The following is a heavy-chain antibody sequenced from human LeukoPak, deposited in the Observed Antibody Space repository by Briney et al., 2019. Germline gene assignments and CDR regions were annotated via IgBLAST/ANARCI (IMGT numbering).Heavy chain of an antibody. Sequence: SGGSLRLSCAASGFTFSSYGMHWVRQAPGKGLEWVAFIRYDGSNKYYADSVKGRFTISRDNSKNTLYLQMNSLRAEDTAVYYCAKETRVVVPAATYYFDYWGQGTLVTVSS. V-gene: IGHV3-30*02. CDR3: AKETRVVVPAATYYFDY. CDR2: IRYDGSNK. J-gene: IGHJ4*02. CDR1: GFTFSSYG. D-gene: IGHD2-2*01.